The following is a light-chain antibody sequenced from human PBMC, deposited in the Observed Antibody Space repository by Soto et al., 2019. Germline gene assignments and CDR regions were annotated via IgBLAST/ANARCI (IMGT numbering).Light chain of an antibody. J-gene: IGKJ5*01. Sequence: DIQMTQSPSSMSASLGDRVTITCRASQGITYWLAWYQQRPGRAPKCLIYAASILESGVPSKFSGSGSGTDFTLTISSLQPEDFATYYCQQYNSYPRTFGQGTRLEIK. CDR1: QGITYW. CDR3: QQYNSYPRT. V-gene: IGKV1-16*02. CDR2: AAS.